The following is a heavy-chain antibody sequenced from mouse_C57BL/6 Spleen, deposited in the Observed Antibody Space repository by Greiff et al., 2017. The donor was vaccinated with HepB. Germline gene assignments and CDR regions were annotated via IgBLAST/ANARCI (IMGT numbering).Heavy chain of an antibody. CDR2: INPSSGYT. D-gene: IGHD1-1*01. CDR1: GYTFTSYW. CDR3: ARGIYYYGSSYKEGYYFDY. Sequence: QVQLQQSGAELAKPGASVKLSCKASGYTFTSYWMHWVNQRPGQGLEWIGYINPSSGYTKYNQKFKDKATLTADKSSSTAYMQLSSLTYEDSAVYYCARGIYYYGSSYKEGYYFDYWGQGTTLTVSS. J-gene: IGHJ2*01. V-gene: IGHV1-7*01.